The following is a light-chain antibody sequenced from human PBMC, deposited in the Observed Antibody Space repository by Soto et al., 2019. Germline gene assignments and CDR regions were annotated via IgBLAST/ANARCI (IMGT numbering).Light chain of an antibody. CDR1: QSISTY. J-gene: IGKJ1*01. CDR3: QQSYSNPTWT. V-gene: IGKV1-39*01. Sequence: DIQLTQSPSYLSASVGDRITITCRASQSISTYLNWYQQKPGEAPTLLVYDSSTLQSGVPSRFSGSGFGAEFTLTVSSLQPEDFATYYCQQSYSNPTWTFGQGTKVDIK. CDR2: DSS.